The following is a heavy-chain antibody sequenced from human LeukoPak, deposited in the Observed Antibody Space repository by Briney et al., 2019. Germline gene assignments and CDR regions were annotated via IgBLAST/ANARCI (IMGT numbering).Heavy chain of an antibody. Sequence: SETLSLTCAVYGGSFSGYYWSWIRQPPGKGLEWVGEINQSGSTNYNPSRKSRVTISVDPSHTQFSLKLSSVTAADTAVYYCARVGYCSSTSCYEDMDVWGKGTTVTVSS. CDR1: GGSFSGYY. D-gene: IGHD2-2*01. V-gene: IGHV4-34*01. J-gene: IGHJ6*03. CDR3: ARVGYCSSTSCYEDMDV. CDR2: INQSGST.